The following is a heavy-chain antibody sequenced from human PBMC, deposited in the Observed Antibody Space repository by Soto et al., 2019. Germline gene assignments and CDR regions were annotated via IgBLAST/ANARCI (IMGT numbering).Heavy chain of an antibody. CDR3: ARDPTGTTQSDAFDI. CDR1: GYTFTDYY. J-gene: IGHJ3*02. CDR2: INPKTGGT. Sequence: GASVKVSCKASGYTFTDYYMHWVRQAPGQGLEWMGWINPKTGGTNYVQKFQGRVTMTMDTSITTAYMELSRLRSDDTAVYYCARDPTGTTQSDAFDIWGQGTMVTVSS. D-gene: IGHD1-1*01. V-gene: IGHV1-2*02.